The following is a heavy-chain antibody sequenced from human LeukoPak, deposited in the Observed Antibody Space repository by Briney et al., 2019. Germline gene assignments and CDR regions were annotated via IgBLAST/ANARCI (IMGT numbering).Heavy chain of an antibody. CDR1: GGTFTSYG. D-gene: IGHD6-13*01. CDR3: WRDRKLYSYSLDAFDI. Sequence: WAGGKLCSSGAGGTFTSYGISWVREAPAQGLGWMGGIIPIFGTANYSHEVSGSVTFTVDRATITAYLYLRSLRSEDEALDDAWRDRKLYSYSLDAFDIWGQGPMVTVSS. J-gene: IGHJ3*02. CDR2: IIPIFGTA. V-gene: IGHV1-69*06.